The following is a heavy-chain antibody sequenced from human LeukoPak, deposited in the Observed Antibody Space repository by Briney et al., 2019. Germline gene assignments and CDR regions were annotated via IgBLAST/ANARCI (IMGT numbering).Heavy chain of an antibody. Sequence: PETLSLTCDVSRASISSYYWSWIRQPPGKGLEWIGYIYYSGSTNYNPSLRSRVTISVDTSKNQFSLKLSSVTAADTAVYYCARLRAEYSGYLDIWGQGTMVTVSS. D-gene: IGHD5-12*01. CDR3: ARLRAEYSGYLDI. J-gene: IGHJ3*02. CDR1: RASISSYY. V-gene: IGHV4-59*08. CDR2: IYYSGST.